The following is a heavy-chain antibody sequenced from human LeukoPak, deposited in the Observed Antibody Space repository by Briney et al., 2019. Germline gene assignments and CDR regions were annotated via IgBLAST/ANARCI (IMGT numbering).Heavy chain of an antibody. CDR1: GFTFSGFA. D-gene: IGHD6-19*01. Sequence: GGSLRLSCAASGFTFSGFAMSWIRQAPGKGLEWVSSISRSGESTFYADSVRGRFTISRDNAKNTLYLQMNSLRAEDTAVYYCAKDGSGGIDYWGQGTLVTVSS. CDR2: ISRSGEST. CDR3: AKDGSGGIDY. J-gene: IGHJ4*02. V-gene: IGHV3-23*01.